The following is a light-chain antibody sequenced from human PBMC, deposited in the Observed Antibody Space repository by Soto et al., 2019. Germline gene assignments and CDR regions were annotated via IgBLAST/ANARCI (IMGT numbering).Light chain of an antibody. J-gene: IGLJ3*02. V-gene: IGLV2-23*02. CDR1: SGDIGSYNL. Sequence: QSALTQPASVSASPGQSITISCTGTSGDIGSYNLVSWYQQHPGKAPKLMIFEVTKLPSGVSNRFSGSRSGNTASLTISGLQTEDEGDYYCCSYAGSSTFWVFGGGTKLTVL. CDR2: EVT. CDR3: CSYAGSSTFWV.